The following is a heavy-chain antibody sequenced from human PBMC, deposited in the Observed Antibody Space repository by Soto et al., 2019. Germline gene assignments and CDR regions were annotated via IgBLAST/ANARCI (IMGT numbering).Heavy chain of an antibody. V-gene: IGHV4-34*01. CDR1: GGSFSGYY. CDR2: INHSGST. D-gene: IGHD3-22*01. Sequence: SETLSLTCAVYGGSFSGYYWSWIRQPPGKGLEWIGEINHSGSTNYNPSLKSRVTISVDTSKNQFSLKLSSVTAADTAVYCCARAGFTTINLYYYYGMDVWGQGTTVTVSS. J-gene: IGHJ6*02. CDR3: ARAGFTTINLYYYYGMDV.